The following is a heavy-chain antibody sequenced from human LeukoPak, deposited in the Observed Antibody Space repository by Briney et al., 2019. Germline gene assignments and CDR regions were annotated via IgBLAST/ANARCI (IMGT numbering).Heavy chain of an antibody. V-gene: IGHV4-61*01. Sequence: PSETLSLTCTVSGGSVSSDSYFWTWIRQPPGKGLEWIGYIYYSGSTNYNPSLKSRVTVSLDTSKSQISLKLSSVTAADTAVYYCARSSAYYNEADIWGQGTMVTVSS. D-gene: IGHD3-9*01. CDR3: ARSSAYYNEADI. CDR1: GGSVSSDSYF. CDR2: IYYSGST. J-gene: IGHJ3*02.